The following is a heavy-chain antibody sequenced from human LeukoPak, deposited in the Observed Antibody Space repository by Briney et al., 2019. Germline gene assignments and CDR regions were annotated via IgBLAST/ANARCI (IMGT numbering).Heavy chain of an antibody. D-gene: IGHD5-18*01. CDR2: IIPIFGTA. Sequence: SVKVSCKASGGTFSSYAISWVRQAPGQGLEWMGGIIPIFGTANYAQKFQGRVTITADESTSTAYMELSSLRSEDTAVYYCARRGLQLWFFDYWGQGTLVTVSS. CDR3: ARRGLQLWFFDY. V-gene: IGHV1-69*13. J-gene: IGHJ4*02. CDR1: GGTFSSYA.